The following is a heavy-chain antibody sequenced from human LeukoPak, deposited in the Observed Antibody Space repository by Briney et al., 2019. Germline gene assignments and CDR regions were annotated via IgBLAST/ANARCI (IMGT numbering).Heavy chain of an antibody. CDR3: ARDFTHTAVVIYYYGLDV. Sequence: GGSLRLSCAASGFTFSDYYMGWVRQAPGKGLEWVSYISLSGSTVYYADSVKGRFTISRDNAKNSLYLQMNSLRAEDTAVYYCARDFTHTAVVIYYYGLDVWGQGTTVTVSS. CDR2: ISLSGSTV. J-gene: IGHJ6*02. CDR1: GFTFSDYY. V-gene: IGHV3-11*01. D-gene: IGHD5-18*01.